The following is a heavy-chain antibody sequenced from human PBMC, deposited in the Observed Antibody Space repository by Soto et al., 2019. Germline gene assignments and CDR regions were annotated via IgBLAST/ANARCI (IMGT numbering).Heavy chain of an antibody. CDR3: ARGQLPAATTDFDF. V-gene: IGHV3-33*01. Sequence: QVHLVESGGGVVQPGGSLRLSCAASGFTFSSYAIHWVRQAPGKGLEWVAIIWFDGSNKYYADSVKGRFSISRDNSKNTLVLQMDSLRAEDTAVYYCARGQLPAATTDFDFWGQGTLVIVSS. CDR1: GFTFSSYA. D-gene: IGHD2-15*01. CDR2: IWFDGSNK. J-gene: IGHJ4*02.